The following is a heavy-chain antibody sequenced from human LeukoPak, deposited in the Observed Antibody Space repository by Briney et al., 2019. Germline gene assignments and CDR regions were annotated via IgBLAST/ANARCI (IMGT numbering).Heavy chain of an antibody. CDR2: IGSGSVDK. CDR3: AKRVPLTALDS. Sequence: PGGSLRLSCAASGFSFNIYAMGWVRQAPGKGLGWVSVIGSGSVDKHYADTVRGRFDISRDNSRNRLFLQMNSLRVEDSGVYYCAKRVPLTALDSWGQGTLVTVSS. V-gene: IGHV3-23*01. D-gene: IGHD3-3*01. J-gene: IGHJ5*01. CDR1: GFSFNIYA.